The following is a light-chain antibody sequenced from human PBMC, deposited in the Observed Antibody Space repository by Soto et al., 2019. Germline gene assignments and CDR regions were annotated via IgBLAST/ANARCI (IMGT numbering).Light chain of an antibody. V-gene: IGKV1-5*03. CDR3: QQYDSTPYT. CDR2: KAS. J-gene: IGKJ2*01. Sequence: DIQMTQSPSTLPASVGDRVTITCRASQTINSWLAWYQLRPGKAPRLLIYKASSLESGVPSRFSGSGSATEFTLTISSLQPDDFATYYCQQYDSTPYTFGQGTKLDIK. CDR1: QTINSW.